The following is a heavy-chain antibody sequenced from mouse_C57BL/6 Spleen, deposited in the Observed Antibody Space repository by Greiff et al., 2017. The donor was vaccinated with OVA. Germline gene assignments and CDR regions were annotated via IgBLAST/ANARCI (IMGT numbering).Heavy chain of an antibody. CDR1: GFTFTSYW. Sequence: QVQLQQPGAELVKPGASVKLSCKASGFTFTSYWMHWVKQRPGRGLEWIGRIDPNSGGTKYNEKFKSKATLTVDKPSSTAYMQLNSLTSEDSAVYYCASIYYDYDWYFDVWGTGTTVTVSS. V-gene: IGHV1-72*01. CDR3: ASIYYDYDWYFDV. D-gene: IGHD2-4*01. J-gene: IGHJ1*03. CDR2: IDPNSGGT.